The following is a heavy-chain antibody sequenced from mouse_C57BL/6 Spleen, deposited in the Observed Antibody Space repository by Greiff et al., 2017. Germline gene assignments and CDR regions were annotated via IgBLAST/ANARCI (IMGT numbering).Heavy chain of an antibody. Sequence: VQLQQSGPELVKPGASVKISCKASGYTFTDYYMNWVKQSHGKSLEWIGDINPNNGGTSYNQKFKGKATLTVDKSSSTAYMEIRSLTSEDSAVYYCEGTTVVENYAMDYWGQGTSVTVSS. CDR2: INPNNGGT. CDR1: GYTFTDYY. CDR3: EGTTVVENYAMDY. J-gene: IGHJ4*01. V-gene: IGHV1-26*01. D-gene: IGHD1-1*01.